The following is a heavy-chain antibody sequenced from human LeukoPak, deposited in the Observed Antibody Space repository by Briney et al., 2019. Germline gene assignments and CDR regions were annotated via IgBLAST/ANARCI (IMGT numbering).Heavy chain of an antibody. CDR2: IYNSGST. Sequence: SETLSLTCTVSGGSISSGGYYWSWIRQHPGKGLEWIGYIYNSGSTYYNPSLKSRVTISVDTSKNQFSLNLSSVTAADTAVYFCAREFRDSSGYPIPHFDYWGQGTLVTVSS. CDR3: AREFRDSSGYPIPHFDY. D-gene: IGHD3-22*01. CDR1: GGSISSGGYY. V-gene: IGHV4-31*03. J-gene: IGHJ4*02.